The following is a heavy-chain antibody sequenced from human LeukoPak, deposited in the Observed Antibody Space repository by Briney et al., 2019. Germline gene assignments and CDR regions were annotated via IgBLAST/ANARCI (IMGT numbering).Heavy chain of an antibody. J-gene: IGHJ4*02. D-gene: IGHD6-13*01. V-gene: IGHV4-59*01. CDR2: IYYSGST. Sequence: KTSETLSLTCTVSGGSISSYYWSWIRQPPGKGLEWIGYIYYSGSTNYNPSLKSRVTISVDTSKNQFSLKLSSVTAADTAVYYCARSHLGDGSSWWRRLFDYWGQGTLVTVSS. CDR1: GGSISSYY. CDR3: ARSHLGDGSSWWRRLFDY.